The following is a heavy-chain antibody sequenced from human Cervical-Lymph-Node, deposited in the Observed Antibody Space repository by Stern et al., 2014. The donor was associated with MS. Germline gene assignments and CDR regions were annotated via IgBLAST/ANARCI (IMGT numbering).Heavy chain of an antibody. V-gene: IGHV4-31*03. CDR3: ARSDRLWGSFDY. D-gene: IGHD3-16*01. J-gene: IGHJ4*02. CDR2: ISYIGSN. Sequence: VQLVESGPGLVKPSQTLSLTCTVSGASISSVGYYWTWIRQHPGKGLEWIGYISYIGSNYYNPSLLSRVSISVDTSESQFSLNLSSVTAADTALYYCARSDRLWGSFDYWGQGTLVTVSS. CDR1: GASISSVGYY.